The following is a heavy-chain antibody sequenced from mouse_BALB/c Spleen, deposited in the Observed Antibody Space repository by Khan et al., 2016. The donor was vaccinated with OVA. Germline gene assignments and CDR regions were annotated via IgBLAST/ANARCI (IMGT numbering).Heavy chain of an antibody. CDR2: ISYSGNT. CDR3: ARIYGGDFDY. D-gene: IGHD1-1*01. CDR1: GYSITSDYA. J-gene: IGHJ2*01. Sequence: EVQLQESGPGLVKPSQSLSLTCTVNGYSITSDYAWNWIRQFPGNKLEWMGYISYSGNTKYNPSLKSRISINRDTSKNQFFLQLNSVTIEDTATYYCARIYGGDFDYWGQGTTLTVSS. V-gene: IGHV3-2*02.